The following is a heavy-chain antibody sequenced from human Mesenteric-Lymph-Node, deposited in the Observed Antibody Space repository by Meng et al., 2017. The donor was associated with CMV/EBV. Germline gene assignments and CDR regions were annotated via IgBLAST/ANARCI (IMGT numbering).Heavy chain of an antibody. J-gene: IGHJ4*02. Sequence: GGSLRLSCAASGFTFSSYWMHWVRQAPGKGLVWVSRINSDGSSTSYADSVRGRFTISRDNAKNTLYLQMNNLGAEDTAVYYCARGWQRFIDYWGQGTLVTVSS. CDR3: ARGWQRFIDY. V-gene: IGHV3-74*01. CDR1: GFTFSSYW. CDR2: INSDGSST. D-gene: IGHD5-12*01.